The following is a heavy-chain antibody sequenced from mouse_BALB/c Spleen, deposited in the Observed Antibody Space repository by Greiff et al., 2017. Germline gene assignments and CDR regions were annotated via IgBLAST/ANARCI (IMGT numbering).Heavy chain of an antibody. D-gene: IGHD1-1*01. CDR3: ARPYGSSLDY. J-gene: IGHJ2*01. Sequence: EVQVVESGGDLVKPGGSLKLSCAASGFTFSSYGMSWVRQTPDKRLEWVATISSGGSYTYYPDSVKGRFTISRDNAKNTLYLQMSSLKSEDTAMYYCARPYGSSLDYWGQGTTLTVSS. CDR1: GFTFSSYG. V-gene: IGHV5-6*01. CDR2: ISSGGSYT.